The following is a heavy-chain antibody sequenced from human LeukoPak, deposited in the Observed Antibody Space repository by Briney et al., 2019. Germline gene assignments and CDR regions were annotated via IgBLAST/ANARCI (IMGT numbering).Heavy chain of an antibody. V-gene: IGHV7-4-1*02. D-gene: IGHD5-24*01. CDR2: INTNTGNP. Sequence: ASVKVSCKTSGYTFTNYAVNWVRQAPGQGLEWMGWINTNTGNPTYAQGFTGRFVFSLDISVSTAYLQISSLKAEDTAVYYCARDLDIDGYMHYWGQGTLVTVSS. CDR3: ARDLDIDGYMHY. CDR1: GYTFTNYA. J-gene: IGHJ4*02.